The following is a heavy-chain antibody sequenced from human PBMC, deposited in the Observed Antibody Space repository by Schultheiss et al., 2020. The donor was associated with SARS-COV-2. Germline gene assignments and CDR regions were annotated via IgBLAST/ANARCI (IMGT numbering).Heavy chain of an antibody. J-gene: IGHJ3*02. CDR1: GYTFNSYG. D-gene: IGHD3-22*01. CDR2: ISTYNGNT. CDR3: VKGECHYYDSSPHDCDAFDI. V-gene: IGHV1-18*01. Sequence: ASVKVSCKASGYTFNSYGISWVRQAPGQGLEWMGWISTYNGNTNYAQKLQGRVTMTTDTSTSTAYMELRSLRSDDTAVYYCVKGECHYYDSSPHDCDAFDIWGQGTMVTVSS.